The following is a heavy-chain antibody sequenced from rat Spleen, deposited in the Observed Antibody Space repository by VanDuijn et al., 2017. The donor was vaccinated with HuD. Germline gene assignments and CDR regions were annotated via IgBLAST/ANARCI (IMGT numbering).Heavy chain of an antibody. J-gene: IGHJ3*01. V-gene: IGHV5-20*01. D-gene: IGHD1-9*01. Sequence: EVQLVESGGGLVQPGRSMKLSCAASGFTFSNYDMAWVRQAPTKGLEWVASISYDGSSTYYRDSVKGRFTISRDNAKSTLYLQMDSLRSEDTATYYCTTGTNILHWFDYWGQGTLVTVSS. CDR2: ISYDGSST. CDR1: GFTFSNYD. CDR3: TTGTNILHWFDY.